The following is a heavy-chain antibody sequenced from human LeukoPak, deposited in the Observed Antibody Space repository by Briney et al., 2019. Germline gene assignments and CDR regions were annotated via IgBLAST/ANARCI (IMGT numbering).Heavy chain of an antibody. D-gene: IGHD6-19*01. CDR3: ARQGRGSGWFLP. J-gene: IGHJ5*02. CDR2: IYYTGST. CDR1: GASISSYY. Sequence: SETLSLPCTVSGASISSYYWSWIRQPPGKGLEWIGYIYYTGSTNYNPSLKSRVTISVDTSKNQFSLNLSSVTAADTAVYYCARQGRGSGWFLPWGQGTLVTVSS. V-gene: IGHV4-59*08.